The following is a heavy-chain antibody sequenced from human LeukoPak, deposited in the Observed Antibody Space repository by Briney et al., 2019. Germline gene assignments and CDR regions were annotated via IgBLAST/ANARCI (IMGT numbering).Heavy chain of an antibody. Sequence: GGSPRLSCAASGFTVSSNYMSWVRQAPGKGLEWVSVIYSGGSTYYADSVKGRFTISRDNSKNTLYLQMNSLRAEDTAVYFCLPGVVGSTTVVDYWGQGTLVTVSS. D-gene: IGHD1-26*01. CDR1: GFTVSSNY. CDR3: LPGVVGSTTVVDY. CDR2: IYSGGST. V-gene: IGHV3-53*01. J-gene: IGHJ4*02.